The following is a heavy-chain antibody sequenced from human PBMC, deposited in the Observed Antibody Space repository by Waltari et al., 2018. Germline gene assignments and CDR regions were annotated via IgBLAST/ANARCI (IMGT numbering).Heavy chain of an antibody. V-gene: IGHV3-30-3*01. J-gene: IGHJ4*02. D-gene: IGHD3-3*01. CDR2: ISYDGSNK. Sequence: QVQLVESGGGVVQPGRSLRLSCAASGFTFSSYAMHWVRQAPGKGLEWVAVISYDGSNKSSADSVKGRFTISRDNSKNTLYLQMNSLRAEDTAVYYCARAGPFWSGPNDYWGQGTLVTVSS. CDR1: GFTFSSYA. CDR3: ARAGPFWSGPNDY.